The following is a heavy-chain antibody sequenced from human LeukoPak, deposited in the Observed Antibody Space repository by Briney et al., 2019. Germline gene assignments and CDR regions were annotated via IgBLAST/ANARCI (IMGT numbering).Heavy chain of an antibody. CDR1: GFTFSHFW. CDR3: AREDGYCSGGNCYSYFDS. J-gene: IGHJ4*02. D-gene: IGHD2-15*01. Sequence: PGGSLRLSCAASGFTFSHFWMSWVRQAPGKRLEWVAYIKKTGSETYYVDSVKGRFTITRDNTRNSLFLQMYSLRAEDTAVYFCAREDGYCSGGNCYSYFDSWGQGTLVTVSS. V-gene: IGHV3-7*01. CDR2: IKKTGSET.